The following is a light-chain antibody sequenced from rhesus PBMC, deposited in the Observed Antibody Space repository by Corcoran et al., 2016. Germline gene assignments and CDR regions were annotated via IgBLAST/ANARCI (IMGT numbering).Light chain of an antibody. J-gene: IGKJ3*01. CDR1: QGISSW. V-gene: IGKV1-22*01. CDR3: QQYSSRIFT. Sequence: DIQMTQSPSSLSASVGDTVTITCRASQGISSWLAWYQQKPGNAPKLLIYKASSLQSGVPSRFSGSGSGTDVTLTISSLQYEDFATYYCQQYSSRIFTFGPGTKLDIK. CDR2: KAS.